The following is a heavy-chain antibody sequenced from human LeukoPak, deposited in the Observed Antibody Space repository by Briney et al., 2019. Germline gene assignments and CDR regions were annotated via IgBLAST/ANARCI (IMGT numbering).Heavy chain of an antibody. Sequence: PGGSLRLSCAASGFTFSSYAMSWVRQAPGKGLEWVSAISGSGGSTYYADSVKGRFTISRDNSKNTLYLQMNSLRAEDTAVYYCAKDREQQLPSTDGMDVWGQGTTVTVSS. CDR1: GFTFSSYA. D-gene: IGHD6-13*01. V-gene: IGHV3-23*01. CDR3: AKDREQQLPSTDGMDV. CDR2: ISGSGGST. J-gene: IGHJ6*02.